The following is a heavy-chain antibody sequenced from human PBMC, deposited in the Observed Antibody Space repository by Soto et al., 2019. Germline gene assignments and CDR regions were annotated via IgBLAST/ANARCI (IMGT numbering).Heavy chain of an antibody. V-gene: IGHV1-18*04. J-gene: IGHJ6*02. CDR1: GYTFTSYG. CDR3: AREPYYDFWSGYHYVADHYGMGV. CDR2: ISAYNGNT. D-gene: IGHD3-3*01. Sequence: ASVKVSCKASGYTFTSYGISWVRQAPGQGLEWMGWISAYNGNTNYAQKLQGRVTMTTDTSTSTAFMELRSLRSDDTAVYYCAREPYYDFWSGYHYVADHYGMGVWGQGTTVTVSS.